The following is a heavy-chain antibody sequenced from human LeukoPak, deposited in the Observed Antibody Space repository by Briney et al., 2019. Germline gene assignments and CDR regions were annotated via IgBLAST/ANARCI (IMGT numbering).Heavy chain of an antibody. CDR2: IYYSGST. Sequence: PSETLSLTCTVSGGSISSYYWSWSRQPPGKGLEWSGYIYYSGSTNYTPSLKSRVTISVDTSKNQFSLKLSSVTAADTAVYYCARDRGGYFPYYYYIDVWGKGTTVTVSS. CDR1: GGSISSYY. V-gene: IGHV4-59*01. J-gene: IGHJ6*03. D-gene: IGHD2/OR15-2a*01. CDR3: ARDRGGYFPYYYYIDV.